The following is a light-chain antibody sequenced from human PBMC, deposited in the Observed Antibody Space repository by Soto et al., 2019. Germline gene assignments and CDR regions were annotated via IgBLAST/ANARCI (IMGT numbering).Light chain of an antibody. CDR1: QSVSSSY. CDR2: GAS. CDR3: QQYGSSSYT. V-gene: IGKV3-20*01. Sequence: EIVLTQSPGTLSLSPGERATLSCRASQSVSSSYLAWFQQKPGQAPRLLIYGASYRDTGIPDRFSGSGSGTDFTLTISRLEPEEFAVYYCQQYGSSSYTFGQGTRLEIK. J-gene: IGKJ2*01.